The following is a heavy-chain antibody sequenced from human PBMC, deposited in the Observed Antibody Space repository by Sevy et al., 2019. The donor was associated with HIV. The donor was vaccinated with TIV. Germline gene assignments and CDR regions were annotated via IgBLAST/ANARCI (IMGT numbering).Heavy chain of an antibody. Sequence: ASVKVSCKASGYTFTSYRIYWVRQALGQGLESMGWISAHNGDTNYAQKFQGRVTMITDTSTTTAYMDLRSLRSDDTALYYCARAYCSGGRCYSLAYWGQGTLVTVSS. CDR1: GYTFTSYR. J-gene: IGHJ4*02. CDR3: ARAYCSGGRCYSLAY. D-gene: IGHD2-15*01. CDR2: ISAHNGDT. V-gene: IGHV1-18*01.